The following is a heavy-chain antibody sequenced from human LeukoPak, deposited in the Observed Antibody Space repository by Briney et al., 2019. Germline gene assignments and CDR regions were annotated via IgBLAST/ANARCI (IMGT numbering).Heavy chain of an antibody. V-gene: IGHV3-7*01. CDR2: IKTDGSAK. CDR1: GFSFRDYW. D-gene: IGHD1-14*01. J-gene: IGHJ4*02. CDR3: ARDPESQKGRDGLDY. Sequence: GGPLRLSCVASGFSFRDYWMSWVRQAPGKGLEWVASIKTDGSAKYCVDSLKGRFTISRDNAKNSLYLQMNNLRAEDTAVYYCARDPESQKGRDGLDYWGQGSLVTVAS.